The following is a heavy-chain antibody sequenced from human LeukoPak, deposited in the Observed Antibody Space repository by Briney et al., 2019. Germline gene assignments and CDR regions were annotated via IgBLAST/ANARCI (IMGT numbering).Heavy chain of an antibody. CDR1: GFTFSHYG. CDR3: AKDRSGSYDHFDY. D-gene: IGHD1-26*01. Sequence: PGGSLRLSCAASGFTFSHYGMHWVRQAPGKGLEWVTLISYDGSNKKYADSVKRRYTISRDNSKNTLYRQMHSLRGEDTAVYYCAKDRSGSYDHFDYWGQGTRVTVSS. J-gene: IGHJ4*02. CDR2: ISYDGSNK. V-gene: IGHV3-30*18.